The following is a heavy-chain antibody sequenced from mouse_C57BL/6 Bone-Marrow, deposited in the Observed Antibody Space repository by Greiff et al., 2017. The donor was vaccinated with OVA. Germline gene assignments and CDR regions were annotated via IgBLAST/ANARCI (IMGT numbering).Heavy chain of an antibody. V-gene: IGHV1-15*01. Sequence: QVQLQQSGAELVRPGASVTLSCKASGYTFTDYEMHWVKQTPVHGLEWIGAIDPETGGTAYNQKFKGKAILTADKSSSTAYMELRSLTSEDSAVYYCTRPLVYYYGRCHCDYWGQGTTLTVSS. J-gene: IGHJ2*01. CDR1: GYTFTDYE. CDR2: IDPETGGT. CDR3: TRPLVYYYGRCHCDY. D-gene: IGHD1-1*01.